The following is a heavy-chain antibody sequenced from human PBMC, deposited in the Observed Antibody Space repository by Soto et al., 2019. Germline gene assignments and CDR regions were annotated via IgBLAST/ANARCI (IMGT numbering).Heavy chain of an antibody. Sequence: QVQLVQSGAEVKKPGASVKVSCKSSGYTFSMSGISWVRQAPGQGLEWMGWISGYNGNTNYGQKFQDRVTMTTDTSTNTAYMELRSLRSDDTAVYYCAREGPRPYYYYGMDVWGQGTTVTVSS. CDR2: ISGYNGNT. CDR1: GYTFSMSG. CDR3: AREGPRPYYYYGMDV. V-gene: IGHV1-18*01. J-gene: IGHJ6*02.